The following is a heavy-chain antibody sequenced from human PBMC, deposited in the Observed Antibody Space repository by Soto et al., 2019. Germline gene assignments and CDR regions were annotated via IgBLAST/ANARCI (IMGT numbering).Heavy chain of an antibody. J-gene: IGHJ6*02. CDR2: ISSSSYI. CDR3: ARNLYYYDSSGYSFYYGMDV. CDR1: GFTFSSCS. Sequence: PGGSLRLSCAASGFTFSSCSMNWVRQAPGKGLEWVSSISSSSYIYYADSVKGRFTISRDNAKNSLYLQMNSLRAEDTAVYYCARNLYYYDSSGYSFYYGMDVWGQGTTVTVSS. V-gene: IGHV3-21*01. D-gene: IGHD3-22*01.